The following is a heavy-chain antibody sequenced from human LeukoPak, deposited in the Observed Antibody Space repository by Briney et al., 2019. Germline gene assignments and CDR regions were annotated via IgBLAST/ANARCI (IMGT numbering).Heavy chain of an antibody. CDR1: ELMFSSYA. CDR2: ISDDSGST. Sequence: GSLRLSCAASELMFSSYAMSWVRQAPGKGLEWVSGISDDSGSTYYADSVRGRFTISRDNSKNTLYLQMNSLRVEDTAIYYCAKDQYSSGWYFDHWGQGTLVTVSS. V-gene: IGHV3-23*01. CDR3: AKDQYSSGWYFDH. J-gene: IGHJ4*02. D-gene: IGHD6-19*01.